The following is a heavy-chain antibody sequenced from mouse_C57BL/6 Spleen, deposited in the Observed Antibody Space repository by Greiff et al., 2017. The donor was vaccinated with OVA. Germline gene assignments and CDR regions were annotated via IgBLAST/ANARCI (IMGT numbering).Heavy chain of an antibody. D-gene: IGHD4-1*01. CDR3: ARWELLTGTRGY. Sequence: QVQLQQPGAELVKPGASVKLSCKASGYTFTSYWMQWVKQRPGQGLEWIGEIDPSDSYTNYNQKFKGKATLTVDTSSSTAYMQLSSLTSEDSAVYYVARWELLTGTRGYWGQGTTLTVSS. CDR2: IDPSDSYT. J-gene: IGHJ2*01. V-gene: IGHV1-50*01. CDR1: GYTFTSYW.